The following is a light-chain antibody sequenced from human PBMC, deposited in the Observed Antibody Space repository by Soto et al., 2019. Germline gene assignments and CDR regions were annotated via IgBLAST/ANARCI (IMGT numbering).Light chain of an antibody. Sequence: DIQMTQSPSTLSASVGDRVTITCRASQSISSWLAWYQQKPGKAPKLLIYKASTLQSGVPSRFSGSGSGTEFTLAISSLQPDDSASYYCKQYNDNWTFGQGT. CDR3: KQYNDNWT. J-gene: IGKJ1*01. CDR2: KAS. CDR1: QSISSW. V-gene: IGKV1-5*03.